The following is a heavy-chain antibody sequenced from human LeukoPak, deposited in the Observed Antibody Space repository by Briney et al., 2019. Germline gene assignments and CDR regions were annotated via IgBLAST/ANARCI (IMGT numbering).Heavy chain of an antibody. CDR3: ASLPNYDILTGRDY. Sequence: GGSLRLSCAASGFTFSSYSMNWVRQAPGKGLEWVSSISSSSSYIHYADSVKGRFTISRDNAKNSLYLQMNSLRAEDTAVYYCASLPNYDILTGRDYWGQGTLVTVSS. D-gene: IGHD3-9*01. J-gene: IGHJ4*02. V-gene: IGHV3-21*01. CDR1: GFTFSSYS. CDR2: ISSSSSYI.